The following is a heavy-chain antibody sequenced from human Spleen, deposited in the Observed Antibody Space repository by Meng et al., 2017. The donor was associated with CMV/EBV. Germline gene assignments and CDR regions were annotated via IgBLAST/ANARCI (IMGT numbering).Heavy chain of an antibody. D-gene: IGHD2-2*01. CDR2: INQDGSEE. V-gene: IGHV3-7*01. J-gene: IGHJ6*02. CDR3: ASVPDCSSTSCYYYYYYGMDV. CDR1: GFTFSTYW. Sequence: GESLKISCEASGFTFSTYWMSWVRQAPGKGLEWVANINQDGSEEYYVDSVEGRFTISRDNAKNSVSLQMNSLRAEDTAVYYCASVPDCSSTSCYYYYYYGMDVWGQGTTVTVSS.